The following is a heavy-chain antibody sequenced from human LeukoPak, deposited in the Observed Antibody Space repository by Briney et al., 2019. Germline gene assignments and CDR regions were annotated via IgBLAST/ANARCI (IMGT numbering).Heavy chain of an antibody. CDR3: ARGLGYSSSSEAFDI. CDR2: IYSGGST. V-gene: IGHV3-53*01. CDR1: GFTVSSNY. D-gene: IGHD6-6*01. J-gene: IGHJ3*02. Sequence: PGGSLRLSCAASGFTVSSNYMSWVRQAPGKGLEWVSVIYSGGSTYYADSVKGRFTISRDNSKNTLYLQMNSLRAEDTAVYYCARGLGYSSSSEAFDIWGQGTMVTVSS.